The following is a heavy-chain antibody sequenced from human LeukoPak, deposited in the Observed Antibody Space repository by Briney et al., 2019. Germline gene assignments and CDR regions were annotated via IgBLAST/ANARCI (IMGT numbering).Heavy chain of an antibody. CDR1: GFTFSDHY. CDR3: ASEGNDILTGPPDAFDI. CDR2: IRNRANSYTT. Sequence: PGGSLRLSCAASGFTFSDHYMDWVRQAPGKGLEWVGRIRNRANSYTTEYAASVKGRFTISRDDSKNSLYLQMNSLRAEDTAVYYCASEGNDILTGPPDAFDIWGQGTMVTVSS. V-gene: IGHV3-72*01. D-gene: IGHD3-9*01. J-gene: IGHJ3*02.